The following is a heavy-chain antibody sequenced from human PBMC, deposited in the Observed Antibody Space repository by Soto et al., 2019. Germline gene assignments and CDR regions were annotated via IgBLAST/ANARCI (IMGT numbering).Heavy chain of an antibody. Sequence: SETLSLTCAVYGGSVNGYFWSWIRQPPGKGLEWIGEINHNEITNYNPSLKSRVTISVVQSKNQFSLRLTSVTAADTAVYYCARSPSAYYDFWSGRDNWGQGTLVPVYS. CDR2: INHNEIT. D-gene: IGHD3-3*01. J-gene: IGHJ4*02. CDR1: GGSVNGYF. V-gene: IGHV4-34*01. CDR3: ARSPSAYYDFWSGRDN.